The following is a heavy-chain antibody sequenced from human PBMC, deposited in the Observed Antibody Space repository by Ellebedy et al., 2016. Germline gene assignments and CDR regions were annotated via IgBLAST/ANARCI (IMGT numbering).Heavy chain of an antibody. CDR2: VNPTRNT. D-gene: IGHD3-10*01. J-gene: IGHJ4*02. Sequence: SETLSLXXAVYGGSFGGYYWTWIRQPPGKGLEWIGEVNPTRNTNYNPSLKSRVTMSVDASKNQVSLNLTSVTAADTAVYYCARGPPYGSGSYHFDFWGQGTLVTVSS. CDR3: ARGPPYGSGSYHFDF. CDR1: GGSFGGYY. V-gene: IGHV4-34*01.